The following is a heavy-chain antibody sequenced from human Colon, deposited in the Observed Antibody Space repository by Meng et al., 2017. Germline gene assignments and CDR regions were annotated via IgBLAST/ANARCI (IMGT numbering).Heavy chain of an antibody. CDR1: GGSVSSASYY. V-gene: IGHV4-61*01. D-gene: IGHD3-10*01. CDR2: IHYSGSR. Sequence: QVQLQESGPGLVRPSETLSLTCNVSGGSVSSASYYWSWIRQPPGKGLEWIGLIHYSGSRNYNPSLKSRVTMSVDTSKNQVSLRPTSVTAADTAVYYCARFYGSGTFEVHDYWGQGTLVTASS. J-gene: IGHJ4*02. CDR3: ARFYGSGTFEVHDY.